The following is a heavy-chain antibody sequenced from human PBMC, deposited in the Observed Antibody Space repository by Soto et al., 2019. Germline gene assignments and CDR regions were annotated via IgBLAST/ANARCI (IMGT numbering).Heavy chain of an antibody. D-gene: IGHD4-17*01. J-gene: IGHJ6*02. CDR3: ASKLTTTVTYYYGMDV. V-gene: IGHV1-69*13. Sequence: GASVKVSCKASGGTFSSYAISWVRQAPGQGLEWMGGIIPIFGTANYAQKFQGRVTITADESTSTAYMELSSLRSEDTAVYYCASKLTTTVTYYYGMDVWGQGTTVTVSS. CDR1: GGTFSSYA. CDR2: IIPIFGTA.